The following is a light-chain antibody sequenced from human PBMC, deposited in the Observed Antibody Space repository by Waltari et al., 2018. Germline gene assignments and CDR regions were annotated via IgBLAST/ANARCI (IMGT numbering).Light chain of an antibody. J-gene: IGLJ2*01. Sequence: QSEMSQPPSVSGTPGQTVTISCSGRSSNVGSNVVNWYQQLPGTAPKLLIYRNDQRPSGVPDRFSGSKSGTSASLAISGVQSEDEADYYCAAWDDSLNGRWVFGAGTKLTVL. CDR2: RND. CDR3: AAWDDSLNGRWV. V-gene: IGLV1-44*01. CDR1: SSNVGSNV.